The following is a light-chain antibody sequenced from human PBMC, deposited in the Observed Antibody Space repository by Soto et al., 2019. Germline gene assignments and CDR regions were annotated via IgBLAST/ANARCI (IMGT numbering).Light chain of an antibody. CDR1: SSDVAFYNY. J-gene: IGLJ2*01. CDR2: DVT. V-gene: IGLV2-11*01. Sequence: QSALTQPASVSGSPGQSITISCTGTSSDVAFYNYVSWYQQHPGKAPKLMIYDVTERPSGVPDRFSGSKSGNTASLTISGLQAEDEADYFCCSYAGSYTHVVFGGGTKVTVL. CDR3: CSYAGSYTHVV.